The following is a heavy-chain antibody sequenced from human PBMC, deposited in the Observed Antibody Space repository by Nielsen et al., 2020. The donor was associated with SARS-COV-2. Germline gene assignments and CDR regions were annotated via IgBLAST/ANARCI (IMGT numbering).Heavy chain of an antibody. CDR2: IKQDGSEK. V-gene: IGHV3-7*05. CDR1: GFTFSSYW. Sequence: GESLKISCAASGFTFSSYWMSWVRQAPGKGLEWVANIKQDGSEKYYVDSVKGRFTISRDNAKNSLYLQMNSLRTEDTALYYCAKDMDIVATFGGQGTLVTVSS. J-gene: IGHJ4*02. D-gene: IGHD5-12*01. CDR3: AKDMDIVATF.